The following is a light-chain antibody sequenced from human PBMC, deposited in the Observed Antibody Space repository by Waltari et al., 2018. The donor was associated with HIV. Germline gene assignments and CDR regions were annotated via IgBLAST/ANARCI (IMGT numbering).Light chain of an antibody. V-gene: IGLV2-11*01. J-gene: IGLJ3*02. Sequence: QSALTQPRSATGSPGQSVTISCTGTSSDVGGFNYVSWYQQHPGKASKLIIYDVSKRPSGVPDRFSGSKSGNTASLTISGLQAEDEVHYYCCSYAGSHTPWVFGGGTKVTVL. CDR3: CSYAGSHTPWV. CDR1: SSDVGGFNY. CDR2: DVS.